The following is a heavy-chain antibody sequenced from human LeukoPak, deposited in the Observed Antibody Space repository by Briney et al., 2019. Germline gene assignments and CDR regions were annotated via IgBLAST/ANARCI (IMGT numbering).Heavy chain of an antibody. CDR2: TSYDGSNK. D-gene: IGHD2-8*01. V-gene: IGHV3-30-3*01. J-gene: IGHJ4*02. Sequence: GGSLRLSCAASGFTFDDYAMHWVRQAPGKGLEWVAVTSYDGSNKYYADSVKGRFTISRDNSKNTLYLQMNSLRAEDTAVYYCARVLMVYAILGFDYWGQGTLVTVSS. CDR1: GFTFDDYA. CDR3: ARVLMVYAILGFDY.